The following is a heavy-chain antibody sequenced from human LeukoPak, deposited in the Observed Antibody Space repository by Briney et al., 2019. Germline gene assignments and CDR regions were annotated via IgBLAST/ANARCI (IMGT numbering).Heavy chain of an antibody. Sequence: KPSETLSLTCTVSGGSVNSGSYYWNWIRQPPGKGLEWIGYIYYSGSTNYNPSLKSRVTISVDTSKNQFSLKLSSVTAADTAVYYCARAAYSGSYHCDYWGQGTLVTVSS. J-gene: IGHJ4*02. CDR2: IYYSGST. V-gene: IGHV4-61*01. D-gene: IGHD1-26*01. CDR3: ARAAYSGSYHCDY. CDR1: GGSVNSGSYY.